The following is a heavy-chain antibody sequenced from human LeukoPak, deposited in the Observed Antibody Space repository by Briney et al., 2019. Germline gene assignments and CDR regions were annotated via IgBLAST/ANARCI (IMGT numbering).Heavy chain of an antibody. D-gene: IGHD5-24*01. Sequence: GASVKVSCKASGYTFTGYYMHWVRQAPGQGLEWMGWINPNSGGTNYAQKFQGRVTMTRDTSISTAYMELSRLRSDDTAVYYCARGDGYNSNWFDPWGQGTLVTVSS. CDR1: GYTFTGYY. CDR3: ARGDGYNSNWFDP. V-gene: IGHV1-2*02. CDR2: INPNSGGT. J-gene: IGHJ5*02.